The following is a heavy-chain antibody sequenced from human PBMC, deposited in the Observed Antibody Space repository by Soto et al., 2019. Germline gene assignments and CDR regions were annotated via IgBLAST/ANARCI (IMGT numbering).Heavy chain of an antibody. CDR3: ARDARAKRLDV. V-gene: IGHV3-33*01. Sequence: QVRLVESGGGVIQPGRSLRLSCAASGFTFRNHGMHWVRQAPGKGLEWVAVIWYAGSNKYYAESVKGRFTISRDNSKNTLDLQMSSLRVEDTAVYYCARDARAKRLDVWGQGTTVTVSS. CDR2: IWYAGSNK. CDR1: GFTFRNHG. J-gene: IGHJ6*02. D-gene: IGHD3-16*01.